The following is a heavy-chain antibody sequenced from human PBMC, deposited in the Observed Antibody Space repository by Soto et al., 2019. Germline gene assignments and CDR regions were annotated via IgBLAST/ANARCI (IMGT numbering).Heavy chain of an antibody. CDR2: VYYRGRS. J-gene: IGHJ4*02. CDR1: GSSVSNSNYY. V-gene: IGHV4-39*01. D-gene: IGHD2-8*01. CDR3: VSQRTSVLTQAYFDY. Sequence: KTSETLSLTCTVSGSSVSNSNYYWGWIRQSPGKGLEWIGSVYYRGRSYSKSSVKSRVTISVDTSKNQFSLNLNSVTASDTAVYYCVSQRTSVLTQAYFDYWGPGALVTVSS.